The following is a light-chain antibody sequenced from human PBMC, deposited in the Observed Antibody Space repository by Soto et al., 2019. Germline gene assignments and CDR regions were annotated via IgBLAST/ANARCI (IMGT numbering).Light chain of an antibody. J-gene: IGLJ2*01. CDR1: SPNIGAGYD. CDR2: DNI. V-gene: IGLV1-40*01. Sequence: QSALTQPPSVSGAPGQRVTISCTGSSPNIGAGYDVHWYQQLPGTAPKLLIYDNINRPSGVPDRFAGSKSGTSAALAITGLQAEDEADYYCQSYDRSRSGSVFGGGTTVTVL. CDR3: QSYDRSRSGSV.